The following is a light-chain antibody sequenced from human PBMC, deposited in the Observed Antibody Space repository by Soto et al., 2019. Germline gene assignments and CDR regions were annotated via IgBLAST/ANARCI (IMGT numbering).Light chain of an antibody. V-gene: IGLV2-14*03. CDR3: SSYSSSGSPYV. J-gene: IGLJ1*01. Sequence: QSVLTQPASVSGSPGQSITISCTGTSSDVGGYNYVSWYQQYPGKAPKFLIYDVSNRPSGVSNRFSGSKSGNTASLTISGLQAEDEGDYYCSSYSSSGSPYVFGTGTKVTVL. CDR2: DVS. CDR1: SSDVGGYNY.